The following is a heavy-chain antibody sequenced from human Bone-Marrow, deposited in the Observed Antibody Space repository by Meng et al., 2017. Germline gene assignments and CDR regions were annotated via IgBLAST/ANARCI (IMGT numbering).Heavy chain of an antibody. Sequence: GGSLRLSCAASGFTFSSYNMHWVRQTPGEGLVWVSRINTDESNTTYADSVKGRFTISRDDAKNTVYLQMNSLRDEDTAVYYCAIDADGVIFDHWGQGAMVTVSS. CDR1: GFTFSSYN. CDR3: AIDADGVIFDH. J-gene: IGHJ4*02. D-gene: IGHD2/OR15-2a*01. CDR2: INTDESNT. V-gene: IGHV3-74*03.